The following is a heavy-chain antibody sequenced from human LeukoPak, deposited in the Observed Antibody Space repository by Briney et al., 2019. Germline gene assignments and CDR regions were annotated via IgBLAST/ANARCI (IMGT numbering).Heavy chain of an antibody. CDR3: AKDRGSSSWYVVDYYGMDV. J-gene: IGHJ6*02. CDR1: GFTFSSYG. Sequence: GRSLRLSCAASGFTFSSYGMHWVRQAPGKGLDLLAFIPYDGSNKYYADSVKGRFTISRDNSKNTLYLQMNSLRAEDTAVYYCAKDRGSSSWYVVDYYGMDVWGQGTTVTVSS. D-gene: IGHD6-13*01. CDR2: IPYDGSNK. V-gene: IGHV3-30*18.